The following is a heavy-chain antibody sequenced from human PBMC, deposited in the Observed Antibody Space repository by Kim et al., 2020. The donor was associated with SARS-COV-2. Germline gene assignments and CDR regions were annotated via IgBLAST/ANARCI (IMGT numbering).Heavy chain of an antibody. CDR2: TYTDGRIT. J-gene: IGHJ3*02. CDR3: AKDFSGRQDM. V-gene: IGHV3-74*01. D-gene: IGHD3-3*02. CDR1: GFTFSNYW. Sequence: GGSLRLSCVASGFTFSNYWMHWVRQTPGKGLVWVARTYTDGRITNYADFVEGRFTISRDNARDTLYLQLNSLRVEDTAVYYCAKDFSGRQDMCCQGTMVT.